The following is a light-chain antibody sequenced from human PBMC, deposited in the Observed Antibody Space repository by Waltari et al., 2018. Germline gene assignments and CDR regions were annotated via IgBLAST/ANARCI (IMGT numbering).Light chain of an antibody. V-gene: IGKV1-39*01. CDR1: QSITSY. Sequence: DIQMTQSPSSLSASVGDRVTITCRASQSITSYLNWYQLKPGKAPKLLIYAASSLQRGVPSRFSGSGSGTDFTLTISSLQPEDFATYYCQQSYSSPRTFGQGTKVEIK. J-gene: IGKJ1*01. CDR2: AAS. CDR3: QQSYSSPRT.